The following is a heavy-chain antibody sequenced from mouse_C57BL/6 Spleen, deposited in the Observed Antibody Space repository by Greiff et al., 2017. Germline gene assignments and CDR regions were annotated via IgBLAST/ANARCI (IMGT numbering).Heavy chain of an antibody. CDR3: ARGGYVDY. CDR1: GYAFTNSL. CDR2: INPGSGGT. Sequence: VQLQQSGAELVRPGTSVKVSCKASGYAFTNSLIEWVKQRPGQGLEWIGVINPGSGGTNYNEKFKGKATLTADKSSSTAYMQLSSLTSEDSAVYFCARGGYVDYWGQGTTLTVSS. V-gene: IGHV1-54*01. J-gene: IGHJ2*01.